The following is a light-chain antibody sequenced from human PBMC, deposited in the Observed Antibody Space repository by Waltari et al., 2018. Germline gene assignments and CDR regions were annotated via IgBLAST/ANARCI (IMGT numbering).Light chain of an antibody. CDR2: KAS. J-gene: IGKJ5*01. CDR3: QQYSSWPQT. CDR1: QSISSG. V-gene: IGKV1-5*03. Sequence: DIQMTQSPSTLSASVGDRVTITCRASQSISSGLAWYQQKPGKAPKLLIYKASSLESGVPSRFSGGGSGTDFSLTISSLQPDDFATYYCQQYSSWPQTFGQGTRLEIK.